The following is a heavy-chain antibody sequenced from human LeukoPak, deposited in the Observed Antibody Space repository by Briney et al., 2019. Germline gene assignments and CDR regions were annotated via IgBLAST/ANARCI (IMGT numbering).Heavy chain of an antibody. CDR2: IKEDGSEK. V-gene: IGHV3-7*04. J-gene: IGHJ4*02. D-gene: IGHD1-26*01. Sequence: PGGSLRLSCAASGFIFSNFWMSWVRQAPGRGLQWVANIKEDGSEKYYVDSMRGRFTISRDNAKNSLYLQMNSLRAEDTAVYYCARTRPGTRLDYWGQGTLVTVSS. CDR1: GFIFSNFW. CDR3: ARTRPGTRLDY.